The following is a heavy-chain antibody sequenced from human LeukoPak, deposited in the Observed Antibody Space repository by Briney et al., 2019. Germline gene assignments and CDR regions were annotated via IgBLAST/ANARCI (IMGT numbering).Heavy chain of an antibody. V-gene: IGHV4-59*02. J-gene: IGHJ5*02. D-gene: IGHD2-15*01. CDR1: GGSVSRYY. CDR3: AREGYCSGGTCYSTMNWFDP. Sequence: SETLSLTCTVSGGSVSRYYWSWIRQPPGKGLEWIGYMYYSGSTNYNPSLMSRVTISVDTSKNQFSLKLTSVTAADTAVYYCAREGYCSGGTCYSTMNWFDPWGQGTLVTVSS. CDR2: MYYSGST.